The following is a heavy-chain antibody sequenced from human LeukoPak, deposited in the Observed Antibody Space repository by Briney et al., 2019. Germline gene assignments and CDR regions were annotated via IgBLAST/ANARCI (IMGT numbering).Heavy chain of an antibody. CDR2: INHSGST. J-gene: IGHJ6*02. CDR3: ARAYYYGMDV. Sequence: KTSETLSLTCAVYGGSFSGYYWSWIRKPPGKGLEWIGEINHSGSTNYNPSLKSRVTISVDTSKNQFSLKLSSVTAADTAVYYCARAYYYGMDVWGQGTTVTVSS. V-gene: IGHV4-34*01. CDR1: GGSFSGYY.